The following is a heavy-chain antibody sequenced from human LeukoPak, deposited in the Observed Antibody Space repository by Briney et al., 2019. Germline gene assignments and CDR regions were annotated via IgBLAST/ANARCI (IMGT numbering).Heavy chain of an antibody. CDR1: GFTFSSYA. Sequence: GGPLRLSCAASGFTFSSYAMSWVRQAPGKGLEWVSAISGSGGSTYYAGSVKGRFTISRDNSKNTLYLQMNSLRAEDTAVYYCAKDHIAAASLAAFDPWGQGTLVTVSS. CDR3: AKDHIAAASLAAFDP. CDR2: ISGSGGST. J-gene: IGHJ5*02. D-gene: IGHD6-13*01. V-gene: IGHV3-23*01.